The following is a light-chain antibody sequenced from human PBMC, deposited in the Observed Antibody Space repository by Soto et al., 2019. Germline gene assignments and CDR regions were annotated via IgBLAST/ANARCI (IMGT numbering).Light chain of an antibody. CDR2: DII. CDR1: GSDVGAYIF. CDR3: VSFTTSRSYV. Sequence: QSVLTQPASVSGSPGQSITISCTGTGSDVGAYIFVSWYQQHPGKAPKLMIYDIINRPSGVSNRFSGSKSGNTASLTISGLQAEDEADYYCVSFTTSRSYVFGTGTKLTVL. J-gene: IGLJ1*01. V-gene: IGLV2-14*03.